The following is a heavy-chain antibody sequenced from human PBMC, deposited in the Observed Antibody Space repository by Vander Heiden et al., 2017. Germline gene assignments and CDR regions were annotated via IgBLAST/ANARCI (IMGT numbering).Heavy chain of an antibody. D-gene: IGHD3-3*01. CDR3: ARAPRYYDFWSGYFPGDGMDV. V-gene: IGHV4-34*01. CDR2: INHSGST. CDR1: GGSFSGYY. Sequence: QVQLQQWGAGLLKPSETLSLTCAVYGGSFSGYYWSWIRQPPGKGLEWSGEINHSGSTNYNPSLKSRVTISVDTSKNQFSLKLSSVTAADTAVYYCARAPRYYDFWSGYFPGDGMDVWGQGTTVTVSS. J-gene: IGHJ6*02.